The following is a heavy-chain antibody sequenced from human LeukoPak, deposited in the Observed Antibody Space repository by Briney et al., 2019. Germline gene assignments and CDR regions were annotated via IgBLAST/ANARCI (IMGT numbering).Heavy chain of an antibody. CDR3: ARAGVAVDY. CDR1: GYTSTSCF. J-gene: IGHJ4*02. Sequence: ASVKVSSKASGYTSTSCFMHGVRQAPGQGLEWMGIINHSGGSTSYAQKFQGRVTMTRDTSTSTVYMELSSLRSEDTAVYYCARAGVAVDYWGQGTLVTVSS. D-gene: IGHD6-19*01. CDR2: INHSGGST. V-gene: IGHV1-46*01.